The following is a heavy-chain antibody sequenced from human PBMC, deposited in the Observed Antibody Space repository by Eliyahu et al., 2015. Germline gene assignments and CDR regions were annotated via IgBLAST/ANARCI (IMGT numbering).Heavy chain of an antibody. CDR1: GGSFSGYY. D-gene: IGHD4-17*01. CDR3: AGDRDGVFDM. Sequence: QVQLQQWGAGLLKPSETLSLTCAVYGGSFSGYYWSWIRQPPGKGLEWIGEINHSGSTNYNPSLKSRVTISVDTSKNQFSLKLGSVTAADTAVYFCAGDRDGVFDMWGHGTMVAVSS. J-gene: IGHJ3*02. CDR2: INHSGST. V-gene: IGHV4-34*01.